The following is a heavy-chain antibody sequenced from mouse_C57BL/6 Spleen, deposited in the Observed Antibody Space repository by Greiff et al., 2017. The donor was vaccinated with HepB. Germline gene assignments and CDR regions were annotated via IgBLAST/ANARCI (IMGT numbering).Heavy chain of an antibody. CDR1: GFTFSDAW. V-gene: IGHV6-6*01. D-gene: IGHD2-4*01. CDR3: TRQMGLRRFAY. J-gene: IGHJ3*01. Sequence: EVKLVESGGGLVQPGGSMKLSCAASGFTFSDAWMDWVRQSPEKGLEWVAEIRNKANNHATYYAESVKGRFTISRDDSKSSVYLQMNSLRAEDTGIYDCTRQMGLRRFAYWGQGTLVTVSA. CDR2: IRNKANNHAT.